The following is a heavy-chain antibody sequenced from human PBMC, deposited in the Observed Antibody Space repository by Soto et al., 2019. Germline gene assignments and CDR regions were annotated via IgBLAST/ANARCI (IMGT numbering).Heavy chain of an antibody. D-gene: IGHD3-10*01. CDR2: ISAYNGNT. Sequence: ASVKVSCKAYGYTFTSYGISWVRQAPGQGLEWMGWISAYNGNTNYAQKLQGRVTMTTDTSTSTAYMEPRSLRSDDTAVYYCARGTTMVRNNWFDPWGQGTLVTVSS. CDR3: ARGTTMVRNNWFDP. J-gene: IGHJ5*02. V-gene: IGHV1-18*04. CDR1: GYTFTSYG.